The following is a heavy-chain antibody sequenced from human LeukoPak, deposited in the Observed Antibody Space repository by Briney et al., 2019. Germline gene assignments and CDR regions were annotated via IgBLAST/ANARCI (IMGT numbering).Heavy chain of an antibody. J-gene: IGHJ4*02. V-gene: IGHV4-59*01. CDR3: ARDEDGSGWLDS. CDR1: GGSISSNH. Sequence: SETLSLTCTVSGGSISSNHWSWIRQPPGRGLEWIGYIYYSGNTKYSPSLKNRVTISVDTSKNQFSLKLSSVSAADTAVYYCARDEDGSGWLDSWGQGTLVTVSS. CDR2: IYYSGNT. D-gene: IGHD6-19*01.